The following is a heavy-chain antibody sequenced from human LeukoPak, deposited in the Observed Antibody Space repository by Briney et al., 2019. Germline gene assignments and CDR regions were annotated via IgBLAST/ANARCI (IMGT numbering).Heavy chain of an antibody. CDR1: GFTFSDYY. J-gene: IGHJ4*02. V-gene: IGHV3-11*05. D-gene: IGHD3-10*01. CDR3: ARALSHGSGGRPFGY. CDR2: ISSTSSYT. Sequence: GGSLRLSCAASGFTFSDYYMRWIRQAPGKGLEWVSSISSTSSYTSYADSVKGRFTISRDNAKNSLYLQMNNLRAEDTAVYYCARALSHGSGGRPFGYWGQGTLVTVSS.